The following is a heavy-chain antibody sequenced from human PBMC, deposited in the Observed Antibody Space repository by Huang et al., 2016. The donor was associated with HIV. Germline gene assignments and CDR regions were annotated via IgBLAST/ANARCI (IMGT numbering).Heavy chain of an antibody. D-gene: IGHD5-18*01. CDR2: IIPVHGTT. Sequence: QVQLVQSGAEMKKSGSSVKVSCKASGGTVSSFSFTWVRQAPGHGLEWMGGIIPVHGTTDLAQKFRGRGTLTADESTNTAFMELSGLTSQDTAVYYCARGVGNSNRGFDIWGQGTLVTVS. CDR1: GGTVSSFS. V-gene: IGHV1-69*13. CDR3: ARGVGNSNRGFDI. J-gene: IGHJ4*02.